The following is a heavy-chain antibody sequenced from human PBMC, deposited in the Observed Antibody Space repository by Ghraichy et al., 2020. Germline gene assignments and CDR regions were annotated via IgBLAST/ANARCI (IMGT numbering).Heavy chain of an antibody. Sequence: GESLNISCAASGFTFSSYGMHWVRQAPGKGLEWVAVISYDGSNKYYADSVKGRFTISRDNSKNTLYLQMNSLRAEDTAVYYCAKDYSGAYYYGMDVWGQGTTVTVSS. J-gene: IGHJ6*02. CDR2: ISYDGSNK. D-gene: IGHD2-15*01. CDR1: GFTFSSYG. V-gene: IGHV3-30*18. CDR3: AKDYSGAYYYGMDV.